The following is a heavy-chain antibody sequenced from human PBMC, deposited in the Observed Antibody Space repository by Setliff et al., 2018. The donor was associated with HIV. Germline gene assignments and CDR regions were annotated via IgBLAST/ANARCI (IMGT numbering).Heavy chain of an antibody. CDR2: MNPNDGGT. D-gene: IGHD1-20*01. CDR3: ARSDISGTGYFDS. Sequence: ASVKVSCKASGHTFTNSYLHWVRQGPGQGLEWMGIMNPNDGGTQYAQNFRGRVSMTRDTSTTTVYMELYSLRSEDTAVYHCARSDISGTGYFDSWGQGTLVTVSS. CDR1: GHTFTNSY. J-gene: IGHJ4*02. V-gene: IGHV1-46*01.